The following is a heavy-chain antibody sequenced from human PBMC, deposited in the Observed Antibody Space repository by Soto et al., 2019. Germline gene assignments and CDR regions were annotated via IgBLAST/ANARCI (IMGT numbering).Heavy chain of an antibody. V-gene: IGHV3-23*01. J-gene: IGHJ3*02. D-gene: IGHD3-16*01. CDR3: AKTQDDFRPDSFDI. CDR1: GFTFSSYA. CDR2: ISGSGGST. Sequence: EVQLLESGGGLVQPGGSLRLSCAASGFTFSSYAMSWVRQAPGKGLEWVSAISGSGGSTYYADSVKGRFNISGDNSKTTLYLQMNSLRAEDTAVYYFAKTQDDFRPDSFDILGQGTIDTYS.